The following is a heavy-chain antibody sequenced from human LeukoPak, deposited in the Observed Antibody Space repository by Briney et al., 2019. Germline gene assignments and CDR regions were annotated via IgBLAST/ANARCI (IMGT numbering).Heavy chain of an antibody. CDR1: GFTFGDYS. CDR2: IRSKAYGGTT. J-gene: IGHJ4*02. V-gene: IGHV3-49*04. D-gene: IGHD1-26*01. Sequence: GGSLRLSCTASGFTFGDYSMNWVRQAPRKGLEWVGFIRSKAYGGTTEYAASVKGRFTISRDDSKSIAYPQMNSLKTEDTAVYYCTRGRRATHDYWGQGTLVTVSS. CDR3: TRGRRATHDY.